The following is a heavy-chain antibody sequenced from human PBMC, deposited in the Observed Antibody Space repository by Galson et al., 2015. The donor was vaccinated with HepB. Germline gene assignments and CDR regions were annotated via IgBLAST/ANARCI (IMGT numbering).Heavy chain of an antibody. CDR2: IRSKAYGGTT. CDR3: TRVRGIYGDYDYYYYGMDV. Sequence: SLRLSCAASGFTFGDYAMSWVRQAPGKGLEWVGFIRSKAYGGTTEYAASVKGRFTISRDDSKSIAYLQMNSLKTEDTAVYYCTRVRGIYGDYDYYYYGMDVWGQGTTVTVSS. CDR1: GFTFGDYA. J-gene: IGHJ6*02. D-gene: IGHD4-17*01. V-gene: IGHV3-49*04.